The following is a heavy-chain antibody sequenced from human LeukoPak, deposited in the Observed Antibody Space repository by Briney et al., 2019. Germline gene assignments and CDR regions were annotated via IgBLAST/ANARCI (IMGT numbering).Heavy chain of an antibody. CDR2: IVVGSGNT. CDR1: GFTFTSSA. J-gene: IGHJ3*02. D-gene: IGHD2-2*01. Sequence: SVTVSCKASGFTFTSSAVQWVRQARGQRLEWIGWIVVGSGNTNYAQKFQERVTITRDMSTSTAYMELSSLRSEDTAVYYCAAPLPIVVVPAAIGANPERNAFDIWGQGTMVTVSS. CDR3: AAPLPIVVVPAAIGANPERNAFDI. V-gene: IGHV1-58*01.